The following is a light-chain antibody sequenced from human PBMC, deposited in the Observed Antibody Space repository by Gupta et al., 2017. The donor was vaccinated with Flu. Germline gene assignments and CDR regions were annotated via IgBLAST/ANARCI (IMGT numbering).Light chain of an antibody. CDR2: EVT. V-gene: IGLV2-18*02. Sequence: QSALTQPPSVSGSPGPSVTISCTGTSSDIGSYNRVSWYHQPPGTAPKLMIYEVTNRPSGVPKRVSGSKSGNTASLTISGLQAEDEADYYCSSYTSSSTYVCGTGTRVTVL. J-gene: IGLJ1*01. CDR3: SSYTSSSTYV. CDR1: SSDIGSYNR.